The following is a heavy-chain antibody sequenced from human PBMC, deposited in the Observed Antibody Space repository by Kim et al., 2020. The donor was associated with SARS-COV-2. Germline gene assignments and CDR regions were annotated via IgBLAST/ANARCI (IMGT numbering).Heavy chain of an antibody. CDR1: GFTFSDYA. D-gene: IGHD1-7*01. CDR2: TTRDGDGS. CDR3: VRYGRNYGAVH. Sequence: GGSLRLSCSASGFTFSDYAIHWVRRTPGMGLQYVSATTRDGDGSFYADSVRDRFTIFRDNSKNIMFPQMSGLRIEDTAIYYCVRYGRNYGAVHWGQGTLVSVS. V-gene: IGHV3-64D*08. J-gene: IGHJ4*02.